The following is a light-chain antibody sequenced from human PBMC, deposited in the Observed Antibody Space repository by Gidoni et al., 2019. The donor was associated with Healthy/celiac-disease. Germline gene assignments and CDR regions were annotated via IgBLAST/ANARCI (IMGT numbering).Light chain of an antibody. CDR1: SSDVGGYNY. CDR3: CSYAGSVV. J-gene: IGLJ2*01. CDR2: DVS. Sequence: QPALTQTRSVSGSPGQSVTISCTGTSSDVGGYNYVSWYQQHPGKAPKLMIYDVSKRPSGVPDRFSGSKSGNTASLTISGLQAEDEADYYCCSYAGSVVFGGGTKLTVL. V-gene: IGLV2-11*01.